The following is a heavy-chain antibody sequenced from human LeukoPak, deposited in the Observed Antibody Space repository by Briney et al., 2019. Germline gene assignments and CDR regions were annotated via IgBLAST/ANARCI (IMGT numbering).Heavy chain of an antibody. V-gene: IGHV4-39*07. CDR1: GDSISGSNYH. CDR3: AREPDA. J-gene: IGHJ5*02. Sequence: SETLSLTCTVSGDSISGSNYHWGWIRQPPGKGLEWLGTVHHTGRAFYNPSLRGRTTVSVDTSKNQLSLKLTSVTAADTAVCYCAREPDAWGQGTLVTVSS. CDR2: VHHTGRA.